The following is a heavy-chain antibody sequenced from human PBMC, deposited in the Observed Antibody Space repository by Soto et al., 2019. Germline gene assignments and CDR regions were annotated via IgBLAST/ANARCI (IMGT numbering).Heavy chain of an antibody. J-gene: IGHJ4*02. D-gene: IGHD6-19*01. Sequence: GGPLRLSCSASGFTFSSYAMSWVREAPGKGLEWVSAISGSGGSTYYADSVKGRFTISRDNSKNTLYLQMNSLRAEDTAVYYCAKVSRAIAVPFDYWGQGTLVTVTS. CDR1: GFTFSSYA. V-gene: IGHV3-23*01. CDR2: ISGSGGST. CDR3: AKVSRAIAVPFDY.